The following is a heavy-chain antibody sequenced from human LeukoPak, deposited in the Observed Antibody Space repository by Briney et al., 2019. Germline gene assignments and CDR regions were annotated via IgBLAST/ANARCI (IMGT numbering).Heavy chain of an antibody. CDR2: IYYTGST. Sequence: SETLSLTCTVSGGSISSYYWSWIRQPPGKGLEWLGYIYYTGSTTYNPSVKSRITISLDTSKKQISLKLRSVTAADTAVYYCARDRIAATDDAFDIWGQGTMVTVSS. V-gene: IGHV4-59*01. CDR1: GGSISSYY. CDR3: ARDRIAATDDAFDI. D-gene: IGHD6-13*01. J-gene: IGHJ3*02.